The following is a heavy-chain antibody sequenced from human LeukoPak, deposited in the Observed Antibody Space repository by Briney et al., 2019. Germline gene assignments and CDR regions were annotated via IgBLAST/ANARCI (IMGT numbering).Heavy chain of an antibody. CDR1: GGSISSSSYY. CDR2: IYYSGST. J-gene: IGHJ4*02. CDR3: ARYDWNDRRFDY. D-gene: IGHD1-1*01. Sequence: SETLSLTCTVSGGSISSSSYYSGWIRQPPGKGLEWLGSIYYSGSTYYNPSLKSRVTISVDTPKNQFSLKLSSVTAADTAVYYCARYDWNDRRFDYWGQGTLVTVSS. V-gene: IGHV4-39*07.